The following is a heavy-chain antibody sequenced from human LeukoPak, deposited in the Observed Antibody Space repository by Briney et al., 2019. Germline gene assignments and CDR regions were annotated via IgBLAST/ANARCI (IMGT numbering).Heavy chain of an antibody. Sequence: PSQTLSLTCAVSGGSISSGGYSWSWIRQPPGKGLEWIGYIYHSGSTYYNPSLKSRVTISVDRSKNQFSLKLSSVTAADTAVYYCASGGLDYGDYVFGNWGQGTLVTVSS. CDR1: GGSISSGGYS. CDR3: ASGGLDYGDYVFGN. J-gene: IGHJ4*02. D-gene: IGHD4-17*01. CDR2: IYHSGST. V-gene: IGHV4-30-2*01.